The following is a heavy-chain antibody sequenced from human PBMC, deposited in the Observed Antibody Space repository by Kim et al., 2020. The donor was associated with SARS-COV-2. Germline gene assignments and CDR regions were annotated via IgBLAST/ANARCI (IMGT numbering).Heavy chain of an antibody. CDR1: GGSISNYF. J-gene: IGHJ6*02. V-gene: IGHV4-59*01. D-gene: IGHD6-13*01. Sequence: SETLSLTCTVSGGSISNYFWTWIRQPPGKGLEWIGYIYYSGTTRYNPSLNSRVTISVDTSKNHFSLSLSSVTAADTAVYYCARDVRGIAGRYGMDVWGQGTTVTVPS. CDR3: ARDVRGIAGRYGMDV. CDR2: IYYSGTT.